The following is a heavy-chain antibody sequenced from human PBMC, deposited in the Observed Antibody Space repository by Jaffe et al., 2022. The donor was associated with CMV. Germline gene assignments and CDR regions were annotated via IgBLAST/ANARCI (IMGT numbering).Heavy chain of an antibody. CDR1: GGSFSGYY. Sequence: QVQLQQWGAGLLKPSETLSLTCAVYGGSFSGYYWSWIRQPPGKGLEWIGEINHSGSTNYNPSLKSRVTISVVTSKNQFSLKLSSVTAADTAVYYCARGGGIMITFGGGRHYMDVWGKGTTVTVSS. CDR3: ARGGGIMITFGGGRHYMDV. V-gene: IGHV4-34*02. J-gene: IGHJ6*03. CDR2: INHSGST. D-gene: IGHD3-16*01.